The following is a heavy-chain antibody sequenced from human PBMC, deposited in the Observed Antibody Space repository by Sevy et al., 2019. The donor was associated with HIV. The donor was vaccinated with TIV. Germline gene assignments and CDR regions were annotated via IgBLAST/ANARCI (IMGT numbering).Heavy chain of an antibody. D-gene: IGHD3-22*01. V-gene: IGHV3-23*01. Sequence: GGSLRLSCAASGFTFSSYAMSWVRQAPGKGLEWVSAISGSGGSTYYADSVKGRFTISRDNSKNTLYLQMNSLRAEDKAVYYCAKVAHYYDSSSYSDYWGQGTLVTVSS. CDR2: ISGSGGST. CDR3: AKVAHYYDSSSYSDY. CDR1: GFTFSSYA. J-gene: IGHJ4*02.